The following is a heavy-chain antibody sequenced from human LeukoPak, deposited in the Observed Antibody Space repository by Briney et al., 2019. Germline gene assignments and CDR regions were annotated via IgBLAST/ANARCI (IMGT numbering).Heavy chain of an antibody. CDR2: IIPMLGIA. Sequence: ASVKVPCKASGGTFSSYAISWVRQAPGQGLEWMGRIIPMLGIANYAQKYQGRVTITADQSTSTAYMALSSLRSEDTAVYYCARGYSGYPLGYWGQGTLVTVSS. J-gene: IGHJ4*02. CDR3: ARGYSGYPLGY. D-gene: IGHD5-12*01. V-gene: IGHV1-69*04. CDR1: GGTFSSYA.